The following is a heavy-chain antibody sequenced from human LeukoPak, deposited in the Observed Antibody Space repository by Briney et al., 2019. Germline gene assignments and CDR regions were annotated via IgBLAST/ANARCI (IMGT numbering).Heavy chain of an antibody. V-gene: IGHV1-2*02. D-gene: IGHD1-1*01. J-gene: IGHJ5*02. CDR2: INPNSGGT. CDR3: ARDTTLITYWFDP. Sequence: GGAVKISCKASGYTFTGYYIHWVRQAPGQGLEWMGWINPNSGGTNYAQKFQGRVTMTRDTSISTAYMELNRLRSDDTAVYYCARDTTLITYWFDPWGQGTLVTVSS. CDR1: GYTFTGYY.